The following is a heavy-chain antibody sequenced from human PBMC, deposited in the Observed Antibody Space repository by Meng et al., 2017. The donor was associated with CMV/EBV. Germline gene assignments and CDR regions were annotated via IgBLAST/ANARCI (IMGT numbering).Heavy chain of an antibody. D-gene: IGHD6-6*01. CDR2: INHSGST. J-gene: IGHJ6*02. Sequence: SETLSLTCAVYGGSFSGYYLSWTRQLPGKGLEWIGEINHSGSTNYNPSLKSRVTISVDTSKNQFSLKLSSVTAADTAVYYCASARAARYRYYYYYGLNVWGQGTTVTVSS. V-gene: IGHV4-34*01. CDR1: GGSFSGYY. CDR3: ASARAARYRYYYYYGLNV.